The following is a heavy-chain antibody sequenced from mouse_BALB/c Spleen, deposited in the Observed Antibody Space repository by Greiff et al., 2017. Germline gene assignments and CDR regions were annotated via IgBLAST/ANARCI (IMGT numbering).Heavy chain of an antibody. CDR1: GYTFTSYW. Sequence: QVHVKQSGAELAKPGASVKMSCKASGYTFTSYWMHWVKQRPGQGLEWIGYINPSTGYTEYNQKFKDKATLTADKSSSTAYMQLSSLTSEDSAVYYCARSGYDSWFAYWGQGTLVTVSA. CDR2: INPSTGYT. V-gene: IGHV1-7*01. J-gene: IGHJ3*01. D-gene: IGHD2-14*01. CDR3: ARSGYDSWFAY.